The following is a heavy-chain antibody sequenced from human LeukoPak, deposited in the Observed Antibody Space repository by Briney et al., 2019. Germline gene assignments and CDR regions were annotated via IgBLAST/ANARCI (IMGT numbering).Heavy chain of an antibody. V-gene: IGHV3-30*18. CDR3: ANYGSAYYFDY. Sequence: GGSLRLSCAASGFIFSSYGMHWVRQAPGKGLQWVAVIGYDGNKKYYADSVKGRFTISRDNSKNTLYLQMNSLRAEDTAVYYCANYGSAYYFDYWGQGTLVTVSS. CDR2: IGYDGNKK. CDR1: GFIFSSYG. J-gene: IGHJ4*02. D-gene: IGHD3-10*01.